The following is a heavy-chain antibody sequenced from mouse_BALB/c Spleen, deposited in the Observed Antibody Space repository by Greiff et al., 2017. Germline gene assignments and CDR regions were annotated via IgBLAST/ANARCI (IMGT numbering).Heavy chain of an antibody. V-gene: IGHV7-3*02. CDR2: IRNKANGYTT. CDR3: ARDMRYFDY. Sequence: EVQRVESGGGLVQPGGSLRLSCATSGFTFTDYYMSWVRQPPGKALEWLGFIRNKANGYTTEYSASVKGRFTISRDNSQSILYLQMNTLRAEDSATYYCARDMRYFDYWGQGTTLTVSS. J-gene: IGHJ2*01. CDR1: GFTFTDYY.